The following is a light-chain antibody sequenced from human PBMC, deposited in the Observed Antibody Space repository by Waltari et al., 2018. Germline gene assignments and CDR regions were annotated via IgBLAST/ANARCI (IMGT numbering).Light chain of an antibody. Sequence: EIVLTQSPGTMSLSPGERATLSCRPSPTVSSGYLAWYQQKPGQPPRLLIYDASSRATGIPDRFSGSGSGTDFTLTISRLEPEDFAVYYCQHYVDSPRTFGQGTRVEIK. V-gene: IGKV3-20*01. CDR1: PTVSSGY. J-gene: IGKJ1*01. CDR3: QHYVDSPRT. CDR2: DAS.